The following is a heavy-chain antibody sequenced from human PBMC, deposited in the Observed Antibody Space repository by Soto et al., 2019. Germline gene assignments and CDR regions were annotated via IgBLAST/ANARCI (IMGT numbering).Heavy chain of an antibody. CDR2: INHSGST. D-gene: IGHD2-2*01. J-gene: IGHJ6*03. CDR1: GGSFSGYY. V-gene: IGHV4-34*01. Sequence: SETLSLTCAVYGGSFSGYYWIWIRQPPGKGLEWIGEINHSGSTNYNPSLKSRVTISVDTSKNQFSLKLSSVTAADTAVYYCARGRRRYCSSTSCLGYYYMDVWGKGTRSPSP. CDR3: ARGRRRYCSSTSCLGYYYMDV.